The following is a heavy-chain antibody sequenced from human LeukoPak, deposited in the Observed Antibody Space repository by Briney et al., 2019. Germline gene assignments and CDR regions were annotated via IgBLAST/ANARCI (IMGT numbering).Heavy chain of an antibody. D-gene: IGHD2-2*01. CDR2: IHHTGST. CDR3: ARHAPPDY. J-gene: IGHJ4*02. Sequence: PSETLSLTCAVSGYSISSGYYWGWIRQPPGKGLEWIGSIHHTGSTYYNPSLKSRVTISVDTSKNQFSLKLSSVTAADTAVYYCARHAPPDYWGQGTLVTVSS. V-gene: IGHV4-38-2*01. CDR1: GYSISSGYY.